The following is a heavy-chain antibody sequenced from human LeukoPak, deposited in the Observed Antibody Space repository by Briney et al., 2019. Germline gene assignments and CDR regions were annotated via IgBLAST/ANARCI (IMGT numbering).Heavy chain of an antibody. CDR2: INPDSGGT. CDR3: AREKFAYGDYRVFQH. J-gene: IGHJ1*01. D-gene: IGHD4-17*01. V-gene: IGHV1-2*02. Sequence: AASVKVSCKASGYTFTGYYMHWVRQAPGQGLEWMGWINPDSGGTNYAQKFQGRVTMTRDTSISTAYMELSRLRSDDTAVYYCAREKFAYGDYRVFQHWGQGTLVTVSS. CDR1: GYTFTGYY.